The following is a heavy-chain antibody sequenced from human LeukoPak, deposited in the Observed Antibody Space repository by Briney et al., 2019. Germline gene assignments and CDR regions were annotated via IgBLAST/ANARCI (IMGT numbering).Heavy chain of an antibody. CDR3: ARDREGYYDILTGYYGVGAFDI. J-gene: IGHJ3*02. CDR1: GYTFTNYY. V-gene: IGHV1-2*02. CDR2: INPNSGDT. Sequence: ASVKVSCKASGYTFTNYYMHWVRQAPGHGLEWMGWINPNSGDTNYAQKFQGRVTMTRDTSISTAYMELSRLGSDDTAVYYCARDREGYYDILTGYYGVGAFDIWGQGTMVTVSS. D-gene: IGHD3-9*01.